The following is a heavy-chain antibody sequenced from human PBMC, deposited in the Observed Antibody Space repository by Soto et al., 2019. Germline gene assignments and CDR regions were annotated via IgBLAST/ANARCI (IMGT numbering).Heavy chain of an antibody. CDR1: GGTFSSYA. V-gene: IGHV1-69*06. CDR2: IIPIFGTA. J-gene: IGHJ4*02. CDR3: AQLRGPDYDYVWGSYIFDY. Sequence: SVKVSCKASGGTFSSYAISWVRQAPGQGLEWMGGIIPIFGTANYAQKFQGRVTITADKSTSTAYMELSSLRSEDTAVYYCAQLRGPDYDYVWGSYIFDYWGQGTLVTVSS. D-gene: IGHD3-16*01.